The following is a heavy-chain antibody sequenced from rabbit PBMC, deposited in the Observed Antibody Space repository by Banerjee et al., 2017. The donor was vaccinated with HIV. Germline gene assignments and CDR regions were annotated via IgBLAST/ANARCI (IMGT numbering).Heavy chain of an antibody. CDR3: ARDGDGSSGWGGYFHL. CDR1: AFSFSNKYV. V-gene: IGHV1S45*01. Sequence: QEQLEESGGDLVKPEGSLTLTCTASAFSFSNKYVMCWVRQAPGKGLEWIACINTSSGNTVYATWAKGRFTISKTSWTTVTLQMTSLTAADTATYFCARDGDGSSGWGGYFHLWGQGTLVTVS. D-gene: IGHD4-1*01. J-gene: IGHJ4*01. CDR2: INTSSGNT.